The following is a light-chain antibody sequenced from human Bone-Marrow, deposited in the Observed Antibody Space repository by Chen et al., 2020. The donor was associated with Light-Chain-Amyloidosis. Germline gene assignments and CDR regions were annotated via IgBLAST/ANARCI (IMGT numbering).Light chain of an antibody. CDR3: GSYAGSNTVV. CDR2: EVN. Sequence: QSALTQPASASGSPGQSITISSTGSSSDVGNYNLVSWYQQHPGKAPKLMIFEVNKRPSGVSNRFSGSKSGNTASLTISGLLAEDEADYHCGSYAGSNTVVFGGGTKLTVL. J-gene: IGLJ2*01. V-gene: IGLV2-23*02. CDR1: SSDVGNYNL.